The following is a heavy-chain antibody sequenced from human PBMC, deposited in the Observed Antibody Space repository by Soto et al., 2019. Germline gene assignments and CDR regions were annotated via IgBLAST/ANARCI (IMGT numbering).Heavy chain of an antibody. V-gene: IGHV1-18*01. Sequence: ASVKVSCTASGYTFTSYGIIWVRQAPGQGLEWMGWISAYNGNTNYAQKLQGRVTMTTDTSTSTAYMELRSLRSDDTAVYYCARDGVDIVATMWFDPWGQGTLVTVSS. CDR3: ARDGVDIVATMWFDP. J-gene: IGHJ5*02. D-gene: IGHD5-12*01. CDR1: GYTFTSYG. CDR2: ISAYNGNT.